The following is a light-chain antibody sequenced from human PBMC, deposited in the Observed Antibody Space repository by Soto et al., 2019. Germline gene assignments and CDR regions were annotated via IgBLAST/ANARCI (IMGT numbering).Light chain of an antibody. V-gene: IGKV3-20*01. Sequence: EIVLTQSPGTLSLSPGERANLSCRASQSVSNNYLAWYQKKPGQAPRLLIYGASSRATGIPDRFSGSGSGTDFNLTISRLETEDFAVYYCQQYDNWTRTFGQGTKVDIK. CDR3: QQYDNWTRT. CDR1: QSVSNNY. J-gene: IGKJ1*01. CDR2: GAS.